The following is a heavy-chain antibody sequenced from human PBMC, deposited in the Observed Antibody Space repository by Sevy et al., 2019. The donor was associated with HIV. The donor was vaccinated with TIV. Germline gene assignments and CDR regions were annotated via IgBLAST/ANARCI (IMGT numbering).Heavy chain of an antibody. CDR1: GFTFSSYW. CDR3: VREGLGGFSYSLDC. J-gene: IGHJ4*02. Sequence: GGSLRLSCAASGFTFSSYWMSWVRQAPGKGLEWAATMKEDGSEKSYVDSVKRRFTISRDNAKNSLYLQMNSLRVDDTALYYCVREGLGGFSYSLDCWGQGTLVTVSS. D-gene: IGHD5-18*01. V-gene: IGHV3-7*01. CDR2: MKEDGSEK.